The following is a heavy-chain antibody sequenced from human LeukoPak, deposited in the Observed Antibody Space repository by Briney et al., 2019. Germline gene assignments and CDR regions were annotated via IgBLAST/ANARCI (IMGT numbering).Heavy chain of an antibody. J-gene: IGHJ3*01. CDR3: ARVGALDAFDV. D-gene: IGHD3-16*01. Sequence: GGSLRLPCAASGFTFSDYYMSWIRQAPGKGLEWVSYISSSGNTIYYADSVKGRFTISWDNAKNSLYLQMNSLRAEDTAVYYCARVGALDAFDVWGQGTMVSVSS. CDR2: ISSSGNTI. CDR1: GFTFSDYY. V-gene: IGHV3-11*01.